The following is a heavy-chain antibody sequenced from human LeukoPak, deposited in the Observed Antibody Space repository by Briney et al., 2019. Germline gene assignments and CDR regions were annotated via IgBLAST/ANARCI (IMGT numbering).Heavy chain of an antibody. CDR2: IRYDGSNK. Sequence: GGSLRLSCAASGFTFSSYGMHWVRQAPGKGLEWVAFIRYDGSNKYYADSVKGRFTISRDNSKNTLYLQMNSLRPEDTALYFCAIGANHCFPNWGQGTLVTVSS. V-gene: IGHV3-30*02. CDR3: AIGANHCFPN. CDR1: GFTFSSYG. D-gene: IGHD4-17*01. J-gene: IGHJ4*02.